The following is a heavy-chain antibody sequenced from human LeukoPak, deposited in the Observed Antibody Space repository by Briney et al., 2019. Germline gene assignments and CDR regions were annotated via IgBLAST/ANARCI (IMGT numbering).Heavy chain of an antibody. J-gene: IGHJ4*02. CDR1: GFTFSGSA. V-gene: IGHV3-73*01. CDR2: MRSKAKSYTT. CDR3: TPAVARTFQDY. Sequence: GGSLRLSWAASGFTFSGSAMQWVRQAAGKGLEWVGRMRSKAKSYTTAYAASVRGRFTISRDDSKNTAYLQMNSLKTEDTAVYYCTPAVARTFQDYWGQGTLVTVSS. D-gene: IGHD6-19*01.